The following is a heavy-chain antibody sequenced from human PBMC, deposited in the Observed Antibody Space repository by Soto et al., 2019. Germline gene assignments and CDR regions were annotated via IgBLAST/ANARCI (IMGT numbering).Heavy chain of an antibody. Sequence: PSETLSLTCAVYGGSFSGYYWNWIRQSPSRGLEWLGRTYYRSKWYNDYAVSVKSRITINPGTSKNQFSLQLNSVTPEDTAVYYCARDLTGTTGNYYYGMDVWGQGTTVTVSS. CDR3: ARDLTGTTGNYYYGMDV. J-gene: IGHJ6*02. V-gene: IGHV6-1*01. CDR1: GGSFSGYY. CDR2: TYYRSKWYN. D-gene: IGHD1-1*01.